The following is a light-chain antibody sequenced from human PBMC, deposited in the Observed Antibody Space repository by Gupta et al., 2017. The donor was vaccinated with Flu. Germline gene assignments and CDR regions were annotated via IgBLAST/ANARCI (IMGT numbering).Light chain of an antibody. Sequence: SYEVTQPPSVSVSPGQTARITCSGDALPKQFTYWYQQKAGQAPVLVIRKDNERFSGSSSGTTATLTISGVQAEDEADYYCQSADSSETYVVFGGGTKLTVL. CDR3: QSADSSETYVV. CDR1: ALPKQF. CDR2: KD. J-gene: IGLJ2*01. V-gene: IGLV3-25*03.